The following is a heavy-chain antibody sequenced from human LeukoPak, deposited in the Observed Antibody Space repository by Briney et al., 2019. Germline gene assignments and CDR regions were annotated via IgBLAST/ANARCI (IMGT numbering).Heavy chain of an antibody. CDR3: ARLSSWVFEI. J-gene: IGHJ3*02. CDR1: GFTFDDYA. Sequence: GGSLRLSCAASGFTFDDYAMHWVRQAPGKGLEWVSGISWNSGSIDYADSVKGRFTISRDNAKNLLYLQMNSLRVEDTAVYFCARLSSWVFEIWGQGTMVTVSS. D-gene: IGHD2-21*02. CDR2: ISWNSGSI. V-gene: IGHV3-9*01.